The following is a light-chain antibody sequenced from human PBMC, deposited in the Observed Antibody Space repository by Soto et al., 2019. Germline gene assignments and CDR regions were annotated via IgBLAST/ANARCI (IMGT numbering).Light chain of an antibody. V-gene: IGKV3-20*01. CDR2: RTS. Sequence: EIVLTQSPGTLSLSPGERATLSCRASQSVSSSYLAWYQQKPGQAPRLLIYRTSNRATGIPDRFSGSGSGTDFTLTISRLEPEDFATYYCQQYNSYSRTFGQGTKVDIK. CDR1: QSVSSSY. J-gene: IGKJ1*01. CDR3: QQYNSYSRT.